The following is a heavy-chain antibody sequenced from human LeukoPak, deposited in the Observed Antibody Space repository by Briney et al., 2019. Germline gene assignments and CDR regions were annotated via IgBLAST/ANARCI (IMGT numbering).Heavy chain of an antibody. CDR1: GGSISSSSYY. D-gene: IGHD5-18*01. Sequence: SETLSLTCTVSGGSISSSSYYWGWIRQPPGKGLEWIGSIYYSGSTYYNPSLKSRVTISVDTSKNQFSLKLSSVTAADTAVYYCARGGYSYALRDWYFDLWGRGTLVTVSS. CDR2: IYYSGST. V-gene: IGHV4-39*07. J-gene: IGHJ2*01. CDR3: ARGGYSYALRDWYFDL.